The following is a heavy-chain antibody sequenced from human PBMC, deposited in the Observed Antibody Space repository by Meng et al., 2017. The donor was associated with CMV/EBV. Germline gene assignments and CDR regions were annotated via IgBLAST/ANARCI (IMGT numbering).Heavy chain of an antibody. J-gene: IGHJ5*02. CDR3: ARLSGGTWFDP. V-gene: IGHV4-31*03. D-gene: IGHD2-15*01. Sequence: SETLSLTCTVSGGSISSGGYYWSWIRQHPGKGLEWIGYIYFSGSTYYNPSLKSRVTISVDTSKNQFSLKLSSVTAADTAVYYCARLSGGTWFDPWGQGTLVTVSS. CDR2: IYFSGST. CDR1: GGSISSGGYY.